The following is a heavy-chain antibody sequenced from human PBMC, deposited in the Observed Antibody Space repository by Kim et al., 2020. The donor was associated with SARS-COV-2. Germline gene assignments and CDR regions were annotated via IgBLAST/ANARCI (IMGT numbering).Heavy chain of an antibody. V-gene: IGHV4-59*01. Sequence: SETLSLTCTVSGGSISSYYWSWIRQPPGKGLEWIGYIYYSGSTNYNPSLKSRVTISVDTSKNQFSLKLSSVTAADTAVYYCARDGYYGKFDPWGQGTLVTVSS. CDR2: IYYSGST. CDR1: GGSISSYY. J-gene: IGHJ5*02. CDR3: ARDGYYGKFDP. D-gene: IGHD3-10*01.